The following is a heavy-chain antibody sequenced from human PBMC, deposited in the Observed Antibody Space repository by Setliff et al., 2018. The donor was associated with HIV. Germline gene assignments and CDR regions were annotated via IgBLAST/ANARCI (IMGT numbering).Heavy chain of an antibody. CDR1: GYTFNGYS. D-gene: IGHD2-2*02. J-gene: IGHJ4*02. V-gene: IGHV1-2*02. Sequence: ASVKVSCKASGYTFNGYSMHWVRQAPGQGLEWMGWINPKTAATHYTQDFQGRVTMTSDTSTSTVYMELSRLRSDDTAVYYCARDLFGSWYTGSSGLAHWGQGTLVTVSS. CDR3: ARDLFGSWYTGSSGLAH. CDR2: INPKTAAT.